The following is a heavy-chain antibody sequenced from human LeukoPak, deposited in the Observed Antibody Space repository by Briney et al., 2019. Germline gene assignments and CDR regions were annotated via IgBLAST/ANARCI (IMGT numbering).Heavy chain of an antibody. CDR1: GYSFTSYW. CDR3: ARLNGYCSSTSCYGPIDY. J-gene: IGHJ4*02. V-gene: IGHV5-51*01. CDR2: IYPGDSDT. Sequence: GESLKISCKGSGYSFTSYWIGWVRQMPGKGLEWMGIIYPGDSDTRYSPSFQGQVTISADKSISTAYLQWSSLKASDTAIYYCARLNGYCSSTSCYGPIDYWGQGTLVTASS. D-gene: IGHD2-2*01.